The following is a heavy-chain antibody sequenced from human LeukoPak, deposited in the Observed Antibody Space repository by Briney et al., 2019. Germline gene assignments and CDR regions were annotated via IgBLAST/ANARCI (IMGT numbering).Heavy chain of an antibody. D-gene: IGHD5-12*01. J-gene: IGHJ4*02. V-gene: IGHV1-69*13. CDR2: IIPIFGTA. CDR3: ARARVDIVATIYDY. Sequence: ASVKVSCKASGYTFTGYYMHWVRQAPGQGLEWMGGIIPIFGTANYAQKFQGRVTITADESTSTAYMELSSLRSEDTAVYYCARARVDIVATIYDYWGQGTLVTVSS. CDR1: GYTFTGYY.